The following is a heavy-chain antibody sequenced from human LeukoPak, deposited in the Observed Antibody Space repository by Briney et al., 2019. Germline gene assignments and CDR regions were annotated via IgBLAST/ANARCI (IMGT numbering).Heavy chain of an antibody. CDR3: ARVTNHYYYYYMDV. Sequence: ASVKVSCKASGYTFTGYYMHWVRQAPGQGLEWMGWISAYNGNTNYAQKLQGRVTMTTDTSTSTAYMELRSLRSDDTAVYYCARVTNHYYYYYMDVWGKGTTVTVSS. V-gene: IGHV1-18*04. J-gene: IGHJ6*03. CDR1: GYTFTGYY. CDR2: ISAYNGNT. D-gene: IGHD1-14*01.